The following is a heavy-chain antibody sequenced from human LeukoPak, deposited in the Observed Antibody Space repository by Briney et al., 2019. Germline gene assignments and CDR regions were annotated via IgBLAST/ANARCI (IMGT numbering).Heavy chain of an antibody. V-gene: IGHV1-8*01. CDR2: MNPNSGNT. CDR3: ARGGWKYYYGSGSYED. J-gene: IGHJ4*02. D-gene: IGHD3-10*01. Sequence: ASVTVSFKASGYTFTSYDINWVRQAPGQGLEWMGWMNPNSGNTGYAQKFQGRVTMTRNTSISTAYMELSSLRSEDTAVYYCARGGWKYYYGSGSYEDWGQGTLVTVSS. CDR1: GYTFTSYD.